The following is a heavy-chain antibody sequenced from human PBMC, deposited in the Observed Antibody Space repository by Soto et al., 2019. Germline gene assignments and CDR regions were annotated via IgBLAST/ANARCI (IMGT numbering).Heavy chain of an antibody. D-gene: IGHD2-8*02. Sequence: LSLTFTVSGASITGSFFWSWIRQPAGKGLEWIGRFSLSGTTNYNPSLRSRVTMSADVSKNQFSLRLTSVTAADTALYYCARGMTPPGAPAWYYFDSWGQGTLVTVSS. CDR3: ARGMTPPGAPAWYYFDS. CDR2: FSLSGTT. J-gene: IGHJ4*02. V-gene: IGHV4-4*07. CDR1: GASITGSFF.